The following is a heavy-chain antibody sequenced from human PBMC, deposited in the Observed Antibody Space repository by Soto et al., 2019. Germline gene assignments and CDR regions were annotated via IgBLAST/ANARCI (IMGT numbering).Heavy chain of an antibody. J-gene: IGHJ6*02. Sequence: GESLKISRKGSGYSFTSYWISWVRQMPGKGLEWMGRIDPSDSYTKYSPSFQGHVTISADKSISTAYLPWSSLKASDTAMYYCASNKTRSYYYGMDVWGQGTTVTVSS. V-gene: IGHV5-10-1*01. CDR3: ASNKTRSYYYGMDV. CDR1: GYSFTSYW. CDR2: IDPSDSYT.